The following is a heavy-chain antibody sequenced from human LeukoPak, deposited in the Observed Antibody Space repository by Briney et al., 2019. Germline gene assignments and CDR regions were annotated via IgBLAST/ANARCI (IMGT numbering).Heavy chain of an antibody. CDR2: IYHSGST. CDR3: ASTYYYDSSAYNYYHYMDV. V-gene: IGHV4-38-2*01. Sequence: SETLSLTCAVSGYSISSGYYWGWIRQPPGKGLEWIGSIYHSGSTYYNPSLKSRVTISVDTSKNQFSLKLSSVTAADTAVYYCASTYYYDSSAYNYYHYMDVWGKGTTVTVSS. D-gene: IGHD3-22*01. CDR1: GYSISSGYY. J-gene: IGHJ6*03.